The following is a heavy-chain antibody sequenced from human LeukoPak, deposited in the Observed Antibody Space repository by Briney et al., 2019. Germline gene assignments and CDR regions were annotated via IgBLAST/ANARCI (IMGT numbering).Heavy chain of an antibody. CDR2: INFDGSST. V-gene: IGHV3-74*01. Sequence: TGGSLRLPCAASGFTFSIYWMYWVRQAPGKGLVWVSRINFDGSSTSYADSVKGRFTISRDNAKNTLYLQMNSLRAEDTAVYYCALGYTFGPNYFDCWGQGTLVTVSS. J-gene: IGHJ4*02. D-gene: IGHD5-18*01. CDR3: ALGYTFGPNYFDC. CDR1: GFTFSIYW.